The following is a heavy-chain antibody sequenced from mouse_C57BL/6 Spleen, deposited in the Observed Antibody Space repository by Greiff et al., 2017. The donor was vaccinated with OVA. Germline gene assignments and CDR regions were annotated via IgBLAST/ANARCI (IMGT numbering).Heavy chain of an antibody. D-gene: IGHD2-4*01. CDR2: IYPGSGST. J-gene: IGHJ3*01. CDR3: ARVRVYDYF. CDR1: GYTFTSYW. Sequence: VQLQQPGAELVKPGASVKMSCKASGYTFTSYWITWVKQRPGQGLEWIGDIYPGSGSTNYNEKFKSKATLSLDTSSSTAYMQLSSLTSQHSAVSFCARVRVYDYFWGKGTLVTVSA. V-gene: IGHV1-55*01.